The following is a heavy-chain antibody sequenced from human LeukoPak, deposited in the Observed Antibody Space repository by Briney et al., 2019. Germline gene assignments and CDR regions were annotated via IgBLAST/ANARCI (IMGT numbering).Heavy chain of an antibody. CDR1: GGSISTSSYF. V-gene: IGHV4-39*01. Sequence: PSEALSLTCTVSGGSISTSSYFWGWIRQPPGKGLEWIGSIYYSGRTYYNPSLESRVTISVDTSKNQFSMNMNSVTAADTAVYYCARHGGLKYGGYEKRFDYWGQGTLVTVSS. J-gene: IGHJ4*02. CDR3: ARHGGLKYGGYEKRFDY. CDR2: IYYSGRT. D-gene: IGHD5-12*01.